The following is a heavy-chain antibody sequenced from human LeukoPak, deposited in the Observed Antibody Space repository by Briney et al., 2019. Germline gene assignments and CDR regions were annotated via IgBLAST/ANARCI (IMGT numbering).Heavy chain of an antibody. CDR2: ISSSSSTI. D-gene: IGHD1-26*01. J-gene: IGHJ4*02. Sequence: GGSLRLSCAASGFTFSNYNMNWVRQAPGKGLEWASYISSSSSTIYYADSVKGRFTISRDNAKNSLYLQMNSLRAEDTAVYYCASLSGSYSNYFDYWGQGTLVTVSS. CDR1: GFTFSNYN. CDR3: ASLSGSYSNYFDY. V-gene: IGHV3-48*01.